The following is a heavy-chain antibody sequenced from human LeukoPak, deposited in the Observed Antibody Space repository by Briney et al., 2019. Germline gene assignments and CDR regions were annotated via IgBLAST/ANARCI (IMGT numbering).Heavy chain of an antibody. Sequence: SETLSLTCTVSGGSISSYYWSWIRQPPGKGLEWIGYIYYSGSTNYNPSLKSRVTIPVDTSKNQFSLKLSSVTAADTAVYYCARTLMSFDIWGQGTMVTVSS. CDR1: GGSISSYY. CDR2: IYYSGST. J-gene: IGHJ3*02. V-gene: IGHV4-59*01. CDR3: ARTLMSFDI. D-gene: IGHD3-16*01.